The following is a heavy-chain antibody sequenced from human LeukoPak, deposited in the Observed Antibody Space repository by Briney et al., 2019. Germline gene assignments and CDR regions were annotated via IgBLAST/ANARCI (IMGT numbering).Heavy chain of an antibody. CDR2: ISGSGDNT. CDR1: GFTFSNYA. Sequence: GGSLRLSCAASGFTFSNYAMSWVRQAPGKGLEWVSAISGSGDNTYYADSVKGRFTVSRDNSKNTLYVQLKSLRPEDTAVYYFAKDDRWLQFCCWGQGTLVTVSA. CDR3: AKDDRWLQFCC. J-gene: IGHJ4*02. V-gene: IGHV3-23*01. D-gene: IGHD6-19*01.